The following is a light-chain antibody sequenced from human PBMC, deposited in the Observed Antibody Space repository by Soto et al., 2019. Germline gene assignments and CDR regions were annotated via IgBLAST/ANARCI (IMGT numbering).Light chain of an antibody. Sequence: ERVMTQSPATLSVSPVERATLSCMASQSVGSNLAWYQQIPGQAPRLLITGASTRATGIPARFSGSGSGTEFTLVISSLQSEDFAVYYCQQYNNWPPTFGQGTKVDIK. CDR3: QQYNNWPPT. CDR1: QSVGSN. CDR2: GAS. J-gene: IGKJ1*01. V-gene: IGKV3-15*01.